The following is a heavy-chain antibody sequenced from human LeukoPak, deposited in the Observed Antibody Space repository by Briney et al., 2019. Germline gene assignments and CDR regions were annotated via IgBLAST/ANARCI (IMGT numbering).Heavy chain of an antibody. CDR1: GYTFTSYD. D-gene: IGHD3-3*01. CDR3: ARRKLERKAGSWFDP. CDR2: MNPNSGNT. Sequence: ASVKVSCKASGYTFTSYDINWVRQATGQGLEWMGWMNPNSGNTGYTQKFQGRVTITRNTSISTAYMELSSLRSEDTAVYYCARRKLERKAGSWFDPWGQGTLVTVSS. V-gene: IGHV1-8*03. J-gene: IGHJ5*02.